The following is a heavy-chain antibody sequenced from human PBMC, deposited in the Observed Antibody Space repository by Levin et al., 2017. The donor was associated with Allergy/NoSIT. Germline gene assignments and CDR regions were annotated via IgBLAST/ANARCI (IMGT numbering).Heavy chain of an antibody. CDR1: GGSFSGYY. CDR3: ARGRLPELLWFGESSPSYYDYYMDG. J-gene: IGHJ6*03. Sequence: GSLRLSCAVYGGSFSGYYWSWIRQPPGKGLEWIGEINHSGSTNYNPSLKSRVTISVDTSKNQFSLKLSSVTAADTAVYYCARGRLPELLWFGESSPSYYDYYMDGWGKGTTVTVSS. V-gene: IGHV4-34*01. CDR2: INHSGST. D-gene: IGHD3-10*01.